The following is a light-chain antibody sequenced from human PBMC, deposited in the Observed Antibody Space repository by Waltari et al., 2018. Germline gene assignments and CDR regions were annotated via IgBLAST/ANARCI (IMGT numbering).Light chain of an antibody. CDR1: QSISSW. J-gene: IGKJ4*01. V-gene: IGKV1-5*03. CDR3: QQYNSRLT. Sequence: DIQMTQSPSTLSASVGDRVTITCRASQSISSWLAWYQQKPGKAPKLMIYKASSLESGVPSRISGSGSGTEFTLTISSLQPDDFATYYCQQYNSRLTFGGGTKVEIK. CDR2: KAS.